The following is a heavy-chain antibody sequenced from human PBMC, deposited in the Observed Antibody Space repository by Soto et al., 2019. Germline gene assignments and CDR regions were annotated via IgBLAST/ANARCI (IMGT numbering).Heavy chain of an antibody. CDR3: ARDPRDGYNLGY. J-gene: IGHJ4*02. CDR2: IIPILGIA. Sequence: ASVKVSCKASGGTFSSYTISWVRQAPGQGLEWMGRIIPILGIANYAQKFQGRVTITADKSTSTAYMELSSLRSEDTAVYYCARDPRDGYNLGYWGQGTLVTVSS. D-gene: IGHD5-12*01. V-gene: IGHV1-69*04. CDR1: GGTFSSYT.